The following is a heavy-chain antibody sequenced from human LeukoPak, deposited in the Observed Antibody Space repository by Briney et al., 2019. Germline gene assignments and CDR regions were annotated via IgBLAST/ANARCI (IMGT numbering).Heavy chain of an antibody. J-gene: IGHJ6*03. V-gene: IGHV4-30-4*07. D-gene: IGHD3-16*01. CDR1: GGSISSGGYS. Sequence: PSETLSLTCAVSGGSISSGGYSWSWIRQPPGKGLEWIGYIYYSGSTYSNPSLQSRVSISIDTSRNQFSLKLSSVTAADTAVYYCARGVYYVWGSYGWDYYYYMDVWGKGTTVTVSS. CDR3: ARGVYYVWGSYGWDYYYYMDV. CDR2: IYYSGST.